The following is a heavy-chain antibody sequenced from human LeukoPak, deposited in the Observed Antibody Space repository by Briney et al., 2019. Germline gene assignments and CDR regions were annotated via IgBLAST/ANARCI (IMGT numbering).Heavy chain of an antibody. D-gene: IGHD3-10*01. CDR1: GGSISSYY. V-gene: IGHV4-59*01. J-gene: IGHJ3*02. CDR2: IYYSGST. Sequence: PSETLSFTCTVSGGSISSYYWSWIRQPPGKGLEWIGYIYYSGSTNYNPSLKSRVTISVDTSKNQFSLKLSSVTAADTAVYYCARQSGNAFDIWGQGTMVTVSS. CDR3: ARQSGNAFDI.